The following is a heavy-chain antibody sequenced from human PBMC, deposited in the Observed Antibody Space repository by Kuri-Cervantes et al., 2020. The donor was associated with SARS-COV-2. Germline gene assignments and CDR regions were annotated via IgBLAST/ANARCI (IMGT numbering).Heavy chain of an antibody. J-gene: IGHJ6*03. D-gene: IGHD6-13*01. Sequence: GGSLRLSCAASGFTFSSYAMSWVRQAPGKGLEWVSAISGSGGSTYYADSVKGRFTISRDNSKNTLYLQMNSLRAEDTAVYYCARQRGSSSWYYPPLHSDYYYYMDVWGKGTTVTVSS. V-gene: IGHV3-23*01. CDR2: ISGSGGST. CDR1: GFTFSSYA. CDR3: ARQRGSSSWYYPPLHSDYYYYMDV.